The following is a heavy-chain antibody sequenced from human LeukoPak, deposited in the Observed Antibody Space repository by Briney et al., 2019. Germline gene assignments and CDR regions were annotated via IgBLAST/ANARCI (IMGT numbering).Heavy chain of an antibody. CDR2: INPNSGGT. J-gene: IGHJ5*02. CDR1: GYTFTGYY. Sequence: GASVKVSCKASGYTFTGYYMHWVRQAPGQGLEWMGWINPNSGGTNYAQKFQGRVTMTRDTSISTAYMELSRLRSDDTAVYYCARDLDYGNYRNWFAPWAQEPLVTVS. D-gene: IGHD4-11*01. CDR3: ARDLDYGNYRNWFAP. V-gene: IGHV1-2*02.